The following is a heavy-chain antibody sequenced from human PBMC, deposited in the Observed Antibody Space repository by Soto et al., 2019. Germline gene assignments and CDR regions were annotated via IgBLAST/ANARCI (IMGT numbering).Heavy chain of an antibody. CDR2: IIPIFGTA. D-gene: IGHD3-22*01. CDR3: AREVVVKGSHAFDI. Sequence: SVKVSCKASGGTFSSYAISWVRQAPGQGLEWMGGIIPIFGTANYAQKFQGRVTITADESTSTAYMELSSLRSEDTAVYYCAREVVVKGSHAFDIWGQGTMVTGSS. CDR1: GGTFSSYA. V-gene: IGHV1-69*13. J-gene: IGHJ3*02.